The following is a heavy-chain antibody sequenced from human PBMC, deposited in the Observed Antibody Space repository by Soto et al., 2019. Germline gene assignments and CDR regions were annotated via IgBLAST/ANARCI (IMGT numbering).Heavy chain of an antibody. CDR2: MYHSGNT. CDR1: GGSINSGNYF. J-gene: IGHJ4*02. CDR3: ARVLGDDLLTGYSDVDTALGVFDF. D-gene: IGHD3-9*01. V-gene: IGHV4-30-4*01. Sequence: SQTLSLTCTVSGGSINSGNYFWSWNHQPPGKGLEWIGYMYHSGNTYYNPSLKSRVIISVDTSKNQFSLILSSVTAADTAVYYCARVLGDDLLTGYSDVDTALGVFDFWGRGTLVTVSS.